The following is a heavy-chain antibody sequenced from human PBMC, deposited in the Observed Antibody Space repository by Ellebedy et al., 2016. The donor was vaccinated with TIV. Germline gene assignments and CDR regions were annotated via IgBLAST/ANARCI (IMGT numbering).Heavy chain of an antibody. D-gene: IGHD3-10*01. CDR2: MNPNSGNT. Sequence: ASVKVSCXASGYTFTSYDINWVRQATGQGLEWMGWMNPNSGNTGYAQKFQGRVTMTRNTSISTAYMELSSLRSEDTAVYYCARKDVTLLWFGESIDWFDPWGQGTLVTVSS. J-gene: IGHJ5*02. V-gene: IGHV1-8*01. CDR3: ARKDVTLLWFGESIDWFDP. CDR1: GYTFTSYD.